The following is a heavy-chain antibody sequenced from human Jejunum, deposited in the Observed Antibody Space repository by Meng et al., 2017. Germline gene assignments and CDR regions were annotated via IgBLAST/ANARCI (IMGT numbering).Heavy chain of an antibody. CDR1: GGSISSDDYY. CDR3: ARERWEDYESRGFDS. Sequence: QVQLQESGPGLLKPSQTLSLTRTASGGSISSDDYYWSWLRQPPGKGLEWIGYIHYIGSAFYHPALKSRATVSVDTSKNQFSLELKSVTAADTALYYCARERWEDYESRGFDSWGQGTLVTVSS. V-gene: IGHV4-30-4*01. D-gene: IGHD3-22*01. CDR2: IHYIGSA. J-gene: IGHJ4*02.